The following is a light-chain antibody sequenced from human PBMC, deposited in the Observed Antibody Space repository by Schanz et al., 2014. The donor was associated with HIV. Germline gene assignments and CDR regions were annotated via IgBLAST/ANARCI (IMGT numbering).Light chain of an antibody. J-gene: IGLJ2*01. Sequence: QSALTQPASVSGSLGQSITISCTGTSSDVGSYNLVSWYQQHPGKAPKLIIYEVTKGPSGVSNRFSGSKSGNTASLTISGLHAEDEADYYCCSYARSSSLVFGGGTKVTVL. CDR2: EVT. CDR3: CSYARSSSLV. V-gene: IGLV2-23*02. CDR1: SSDVGSYNL.